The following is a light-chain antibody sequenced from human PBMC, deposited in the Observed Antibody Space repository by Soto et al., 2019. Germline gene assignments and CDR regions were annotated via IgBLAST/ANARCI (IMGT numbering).Light chain of an antibody. Sequence: DIQMTQSPSSLSASVGDRFTITCRASQSISSYLNWYQQKPGKAPKLLIYAASSLQSGVPSRFSGSGSGTDFTLTISSLQPDDFATYYCQQLNSYPITFGQGTRLEIK. J-gene: IGKJ5*01. V-gene: IGKV1-39*01. CDR3: QQLNSYPIT. CDR2: AAS. CDR1: QSISSY.